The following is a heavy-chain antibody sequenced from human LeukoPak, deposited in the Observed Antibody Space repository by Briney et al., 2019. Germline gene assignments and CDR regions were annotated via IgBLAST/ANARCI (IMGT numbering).Heavy chain of an antibody. CDR1: GITLSNYG. Sequence: TGGSLRLSCVVSGITLSNYGMSWVRQAPGKGLEWVSGISERGGSTNYADSVKGRFIISRDTSKNTVYLQMNSLRAEDTAVYYCARDYRRASGTYDYWGQGTLVTVSS. CDR3: ARDYRRASGTYDY. V-gene: IGHV3-23*01. CDR2: ISERGGST. J-gene: IGHJ4*02. D-gene: IGHD1-26*01.